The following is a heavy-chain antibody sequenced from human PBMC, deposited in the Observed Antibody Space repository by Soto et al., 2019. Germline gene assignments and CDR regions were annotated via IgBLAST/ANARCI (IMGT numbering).Heavy chain of an antibody. J-gene: IGHJ4*02. D-gene: IGHD3-3*01. Sequence: VGSLRLSCAASGFTFSSYGMHWVRQAPGKGLEWVAVIWYDGSNKYYADSVKGRFTISRDNSKNTLYLQMNGLRAEDTAVYYCARDRGGGDFWSGYKIINYFDYWGQGTLVTVSS. CDR3: ARDRGGGDFWSGYKIINYFDY. V-gene: IGHV3-33*01. CDR2: IWYDGSNK. CDR1: GFTFSSYG.